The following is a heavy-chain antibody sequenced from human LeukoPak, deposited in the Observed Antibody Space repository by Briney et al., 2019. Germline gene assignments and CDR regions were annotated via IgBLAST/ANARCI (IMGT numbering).Heavy chain of an antibody. CDR2: INPNSGAT. CDR1: GYTFTDYY. J-gene: IGHJ4*02. CDR3: AAEYCSGASCHGAFDY. Sequence: GASVTVSCTASGYTFTDYYIHWVRQAPGQGLEWMGWINPNSGATNSAQKFQGRVTMTRDTSISTAYMELSRLRSDDTAVYYCAAEYCSGASCHGAFDYWGQGTLVTVSS. V-gene: IGHV1-2*02. D-gene: IGHD2-2*01.